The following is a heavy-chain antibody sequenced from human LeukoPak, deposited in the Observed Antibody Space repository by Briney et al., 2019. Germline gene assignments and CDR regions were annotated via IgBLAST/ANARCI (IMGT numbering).Heavy chain of an antibody. J-gene: IGHJ4*02. Sequence: SETLSLTCTVSGGSISSSSYYWGWIRQPPGKGLEWIGSIYYSGSTYYNPSLKSRVTISVDTSKNQFSLKLSSVTAADTAVYYCASTKRGYSYGWDITWVYFDYWGQGTLVTVSS. CDR3: ASTKRGYSYGWDITWVYFDY. D-gene: IGHD5-18*01. CDR1: GGSISSSSYY. V-gene: IGHV4-39*07. CDR2: IYYSGST.